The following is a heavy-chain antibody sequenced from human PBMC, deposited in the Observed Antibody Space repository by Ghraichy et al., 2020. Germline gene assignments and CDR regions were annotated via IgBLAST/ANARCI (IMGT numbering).Heavy chain of an antibody. J-gene: IGHJ6*02. V-gene: IGHV4-61*01. Sequence: PETLSLTCTVSGGSVSSGSYYWSWIRQPPGKGLEWIGYIYYSGSTNYNPSLKSRVTISVDTSKNQFSLKLSSVTAADTAVYYCARGHPGPSSSSMWNYYGMDVWGQGTTVTVSS. CDR3: ARGHPGPSSSSMWNYYGMDV. CDR2: IYYSGST. D-gene: IGHD6-6*01. CDR1: GGSVSSGSYY.